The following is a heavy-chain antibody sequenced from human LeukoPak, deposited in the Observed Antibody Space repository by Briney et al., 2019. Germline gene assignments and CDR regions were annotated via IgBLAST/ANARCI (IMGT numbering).Heavy chain of an antibody. V-gene: IGHV1-8*03. Sequence: GASVKVSCKASGGTFSSYAISWVRQATGQGLEWMGWLNPNSGNTGYAQKFQGRVTITRNTSINTAYMELSSLRSEDTAVYYCARMTVSGRDYWFDPWGQGTLVTVSS. CDR1: GGTFSSYA. CDR3: ARMTVSGRDYWFDP. J-gene: IGHJ5*02. D-gene: IGHD6-19*01. CDR2: LNPNSGNT.